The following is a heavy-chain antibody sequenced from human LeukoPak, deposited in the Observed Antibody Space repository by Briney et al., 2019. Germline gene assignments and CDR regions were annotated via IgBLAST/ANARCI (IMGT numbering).Heavy chain of an antibody. D-gene: IGHD2-2*01. CDR2: INRDGRRT. Sequence: GPSLRLACAAAAFTISNHWTHCVRHPPRKWLVWVSRINRDGRRTSYADSVKGRFTISRDNAKNTLYLQMNSLRPDDTAVYYCAREVEVVPATMGAYYYYYMDVWGKGTTVTVSS. J-gene: IGHJ6*03. V-gene: IGHV3-74*01. CDR3: AREVEVVPATMGAYYYYYMDV. CDR1: AFTISNHW.